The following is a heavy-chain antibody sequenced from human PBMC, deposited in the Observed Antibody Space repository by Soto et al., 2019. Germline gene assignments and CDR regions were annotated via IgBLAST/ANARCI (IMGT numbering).Heavy chain of an antibody. V-gene: IGHV4-39*01. CDR3: ARMDSSAPYYFDY. CDR1: GDSITSNTYF. Sequence: PSETLSLTCTVSGDSITSNTYFWAWLRQPPGKGLTWIGSFSSSGDTFYNPSLKSGFTISEDTAKNQVSLKMASVTAADTAVYYCARMDSSAPYYFDYWGQGTLVTVSS. CDR2: FSSSGDT. D-gene: IGHD3-22*01. J-gene: IGHJ4*02.